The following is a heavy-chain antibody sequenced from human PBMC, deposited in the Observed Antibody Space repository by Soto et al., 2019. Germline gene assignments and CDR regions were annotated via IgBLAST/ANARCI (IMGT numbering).Heavy chain of an antibody. Sequence: TLSLTCKVSGGSITSYRWSWIRQSAGKGLEWIGRINTSGNTHYNPSLKSRVTVSIDTSQNQFFLTVTSVTAADTAVYYCARGGAPYNWFDTWGQGTLVTVSS. V-gene: IGHV4-4*07. CDR3: ARGGAPYNWFDT. CDR1: GGSITSYR. CDR2: INTSGNT. J-gene: IGHJ5*02. D-gene: IGHD3-16*01.